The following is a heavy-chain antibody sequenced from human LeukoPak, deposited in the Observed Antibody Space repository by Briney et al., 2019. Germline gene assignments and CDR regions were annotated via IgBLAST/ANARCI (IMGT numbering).Heavy chain of an antibody. CDR2: ISSTDDT. CDR1: GFILTDYD. V-gene: IGHV3-13*01. Sequence: GGSLRLSCAASGFILTDYDMHWVRQTAGKGLEWVSAISSTDDTYYSDSVKGRFTISRENAKNSLYLQMNSLTAGDTAVYYCARVPYYYDSSGYPEYWGQGTLVTVSS. J-gene: IGHJ4*02. D-gene: IGHD3-22*01. CDR3: ARVPYYYDSSGYPEY.